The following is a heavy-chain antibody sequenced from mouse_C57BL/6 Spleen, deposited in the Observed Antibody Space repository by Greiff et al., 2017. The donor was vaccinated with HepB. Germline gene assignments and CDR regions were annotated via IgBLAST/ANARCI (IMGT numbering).Heavy chain of an antibody. CDR3: ARGAYYYGSSWYFDV. D-gene: IGHD1-1*01. CDR2: ISSGSSTI. V-gene: IGHV5-17*01. CDR1: GFTFSDYG. J-gene: IGHJ1*03. Sequence: EVQVVESGGGLVKPGGSLKLSCAASGFTFSDYGMHWVRQAPEKGLEWVAYISSGSSTIYYADTVKGRFTISRDNAKNTLFLQMTSLRSEDTAMYYCARGAYYYGSSWYFDVWGTGTTVTVSS.